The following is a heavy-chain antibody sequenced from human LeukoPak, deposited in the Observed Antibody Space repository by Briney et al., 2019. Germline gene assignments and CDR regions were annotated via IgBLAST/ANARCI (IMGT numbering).Heavy chain of an antibody. D-gene: IGHD6-19*01. CDR3: ARDQHSSGSLFRDYYYYMDV. J-gene: IGHJ6*03. V-gene: IGHV1-2*02. CDR2: INPNHGDT. Sequence: GASVKVSCKASGYTFNGYYMHWVRQAPGQGLEWMGWINPNHGDTNYAQKFQDRVSMTRDTSISTAYMHLSRLRSDDTAVYYCARDQHSSGSLFRDYYYYMDVWGKGTTVTISS. CDR1: GYTFNGYY.